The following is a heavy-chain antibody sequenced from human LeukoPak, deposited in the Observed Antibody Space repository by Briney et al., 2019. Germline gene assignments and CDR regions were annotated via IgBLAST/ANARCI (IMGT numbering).Heavy chain of an antibody. CDR3: ARSILWFGEPAGFDY. CDR1: GGSISSYY. CDR2: IYYSGST. Sequence: PSETLSLTCTVSGGSISSYYWSWIRQPPGKGLEWIGYIYYSGSTNYNPSLKSRVTISVDTSKNQFSLKLSSVTAADTAVYYCARSILWFGEPAGFDYWGQGTLVTVSS. D-gene: IGHD3-10*01. V-gene: IGHV4-59*08. J-gene: IGHJ4*02.